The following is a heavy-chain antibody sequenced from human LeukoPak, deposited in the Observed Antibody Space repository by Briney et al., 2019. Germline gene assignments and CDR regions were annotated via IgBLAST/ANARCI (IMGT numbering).Heavy chain of an antibody. CDR2: IYYSGST. Sequence: PSQTLSLTCTVSGGSISSGGYYWSWIRQHPGKGLEWIGYIYYSGSTYYNPSLKSRVTVSVDTSKNQFSLKLSSVTAADTAVYYCARDDSEIIDYWGQGTLVTVSS. CDR1: GGSISSGGYY. CDR3: ARDDSEIIDY. J-gene: IGHJ4*02. D-gene: IGHD5-24*01. V-gene: IGHV4-31*03.